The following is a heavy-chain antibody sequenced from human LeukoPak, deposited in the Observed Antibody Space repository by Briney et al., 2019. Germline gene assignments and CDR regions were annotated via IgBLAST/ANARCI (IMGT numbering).Heavy chain of an antibody. V-gene: IGHV4-61*02. J-gene: IGHJ6*03. CDR2: IYTSGST. CDR1: GGSISSGSYY. D-gene: IGHD3-10*01. Sequence: PSETLSLTCTVSGGSISSGSYYWSWLRQPAGKGLEWIGRIYTSGSTNYNPSLKSRVTISVDTSKNQFSLKLSSVTSADTAVYYCARSVRGAMSGYYYYMDVWGKGTTVTISS. CDR3: ARSVRGAMSGYYYYMDV.